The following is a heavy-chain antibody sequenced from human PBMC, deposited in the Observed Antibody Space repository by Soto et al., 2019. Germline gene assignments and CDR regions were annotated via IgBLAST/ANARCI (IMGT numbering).Heavy chain of an antibody. D-gene: IGHD6-19*01. CDR2: TYYRSKWYN. CDR3: ARGRVAVAGSSPFDY. CDR1: GDSVSSNSAA. J-gene: IGHJ4*02. V-gene: IGHV6-1*01. Sequence: PSQPLSLTCAISGDSVSSNSAAWNWIRQSPSRGLEWLGRTYYRSKWYNDYAVSVKSRITINPDTSKNQFSLQLNSVTPDDTAVYYCARGRVAVAGSSPFDYWGQGTLVTVSS.